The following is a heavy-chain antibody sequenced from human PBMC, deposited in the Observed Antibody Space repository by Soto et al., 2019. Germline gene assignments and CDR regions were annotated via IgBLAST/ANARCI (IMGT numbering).Heavy chain of an antibody. CDR1: GFTFSSYA. D-gene: IGHD6-25*01. CDR3: AKDLYPDIAAAGQVVDY. Sequence: GGSLRLSCAVSGFTFSSYAMSWVRQAPGKGLEWVSAISGSGGSTYYADSVKGRFTISRDNSKNTLYLQMNSLRAEDTAVYYCAKDLYPDIAAAGQVVDYWGQGTLVTVSS. J-gene: IGHJ4*02. CDR2: ISGSGGST. V-gene: IGHV3-23*01.